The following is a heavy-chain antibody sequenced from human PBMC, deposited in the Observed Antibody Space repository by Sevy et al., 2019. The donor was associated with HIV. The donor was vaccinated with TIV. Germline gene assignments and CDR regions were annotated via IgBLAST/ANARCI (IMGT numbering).Heavy chain of an antibody. J-gene: IGHJ4*02. V-gene: IGHV3-23*01. CDR3: AKAPTAYCSGGSCWFDY. Sequence: GGSLRLSCAASGFTFSSYAMSWVRQAPGKGLEWVSAISGSGGSTYYADSVKGRFTISRDNSKNTLYLQMNSLRAEDTAVYYCAKAPTAYCSGGSCWFDYWGPGTLVTVSS. D-gene: IGHD2-15*01. CDR1: GFTFSSYA. CDR2: ISGSGGST.